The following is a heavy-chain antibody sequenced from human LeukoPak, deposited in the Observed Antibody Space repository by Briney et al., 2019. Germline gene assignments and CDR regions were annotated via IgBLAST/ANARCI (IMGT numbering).Heavy chain of an antibody. D-gene: IGHD2-2*01. Sequence: PSETLSLTCAVYGGSFSGYYWSWIRQPPGKGLEWIGEINHSGSTNYNPSLKSRVTISVDTSKNQFSLKLSSVTAADTAVYYCARGRHCSSTSCHYYYYGMDVWGQGTTVTVSS. V-gene: IGHV4-34*01. J-gene: IGHJ6*02. CDR2: INHSGST. CDR1: GGSFSGYY. CDR3: ARGRHCSSTSCHYYYYGMDV.